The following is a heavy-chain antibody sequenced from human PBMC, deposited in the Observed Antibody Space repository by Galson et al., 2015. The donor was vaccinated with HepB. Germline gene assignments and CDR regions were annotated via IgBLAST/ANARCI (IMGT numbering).Heavy chain of an antibody. CDR2: ILPMFGIA. CDR3: ARGTGSGTYTWFDL. D-gene: IGHD3-10*01. V-gene: IGHV1-69*02. Sequence: SVKVSCKAAGGTFSRYTISWVRQAPGQGLEWMGRILPMFGIANCAQTFQGKVTITADKTTNTVYMALSSLRSEDTAVYYCARGTGSGTYTWFDLWGQGTLVTVSS. CDR1: GGTFSRYT. J-gene: IGHJ5*02.